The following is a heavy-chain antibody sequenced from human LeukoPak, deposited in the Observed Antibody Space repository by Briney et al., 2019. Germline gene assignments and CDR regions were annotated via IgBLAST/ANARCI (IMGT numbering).Heavy chain of an antibody. CDR2: VGTAGDT. V-gene: IGHV3-13*01. CDR3: ARGRFGEYYFDY. D-gene: IGHD3-10*01. CDR1: GFTFSNYD. Sequence: GGSLRLSCAASGFTFSNYDMHWVRQAAGKGLEWVSAVGTAGDTYYPGSVKGRFTISRENAKNSLYLQMNSLRAGDTAEYYCARGRFGEYYFDYWSQGTLVTVSS. J-gene: IGHJ4*02.